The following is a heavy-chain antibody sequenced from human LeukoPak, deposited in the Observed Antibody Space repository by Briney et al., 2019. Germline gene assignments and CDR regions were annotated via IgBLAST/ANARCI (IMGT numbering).Heavy chain of an antibody. D-gene: IGHD3-9*01. CDR1: GYTFTSYD. CDR2: INPSGGST. J-gene: IGHJ5*02. Sequence: ASVKVSCKASGYTFTSYDINWVRQAPGQGLEWMGIINPSGGSTSYAQKFQGRVTMTRDTSTSTVYMELSSLRSEDTAVYYCARDRAWYYDILTGYYPFDPWGQGTLVTVSS. CDR3: ARDRAWYYDILTGYYPFDP. V-gene: IGHV1-46*01.